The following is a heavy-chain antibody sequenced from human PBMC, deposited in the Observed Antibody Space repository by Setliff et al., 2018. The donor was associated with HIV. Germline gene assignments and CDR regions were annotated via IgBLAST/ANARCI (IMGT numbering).Heavy chain of an antibody. J-gene: IGHJ3*01. D-gene: IGHD2-8*02. CDR3: ARQDHSSVNTGSLYAFDV. V-gene: IGHV1-2*06. Sequence: SVKVSCKTSGYTFTAYYIHWVRQAPGHELQLMGRIEPSSGGTNYIQKFQGRVTITRDTSIYTVYMELTGLTSDDTAVYYCARQDHSSVNTGSLYAFDVWGQGTMVTVSS. CDR2: IEPSSGGT. CDR1: GYTFTAYY.